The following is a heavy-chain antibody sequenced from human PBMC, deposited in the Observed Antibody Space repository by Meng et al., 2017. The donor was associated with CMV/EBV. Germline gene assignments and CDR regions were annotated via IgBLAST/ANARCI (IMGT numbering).Heavy chain of an antibody. Sequence: GESLKFSCAASGFTFSSYGMHWVRQAPGKGLEWVAFIRYDGSNKYYADSVKGRFTISRDNSKNTLYLQMNSLRAEDTAVYYCAKAMMVRGPLDYWGQGTLVNVSS. CDR2: IRYDGSNK. J-gene: IGHJ4*02. D-gene: IGHD3-10*01. CDR3: AKAMMVRGPLDY. V-gene: IGHV3-30*02. CDR1: GFTFSSYG.